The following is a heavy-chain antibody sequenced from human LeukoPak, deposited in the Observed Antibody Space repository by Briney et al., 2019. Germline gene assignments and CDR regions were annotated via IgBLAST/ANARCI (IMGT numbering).Heavy chain of an antibody. V-gene: IGHV3-53*01. CDR1: GFTVSSNY. CDR2: IHSGGST. D-gene: IGHD6-19*01. J-gene: IGHJ4*02. CDR3: ARDRIAVAGNLY. Sequence: GGSLRLSCAASGFTVSSNYMSWVRQAPGKGLEWVSVIHSGGSTYYADSVKGRFTISRDNSKNTLYLQMNSLRAEDTAVYYCARDRIAVAGNLYWGQGTLVTVSS.